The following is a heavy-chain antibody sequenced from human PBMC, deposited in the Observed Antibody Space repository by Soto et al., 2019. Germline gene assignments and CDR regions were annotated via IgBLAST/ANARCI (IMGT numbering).Heavy chain of an antibody. D-gene: IGHD1-1*01. CDR2: ISAHNGNT. CDR1: GYTFTSYG. J-gene: IGHJ4*02. CDR3: ARGRYGDY. Sequence: QVHLVQSGAEVKKPGASVKVSCKGSGYTFTSYGITWVRQAPGQGLEWMGWISAHNGNTNYAHKPQGRVTVTRDPSTSTAYMELRSLRSDDTAVYYCARGRYGDYWGQGALVTVSS. V-gene: IGHV1-18*01.